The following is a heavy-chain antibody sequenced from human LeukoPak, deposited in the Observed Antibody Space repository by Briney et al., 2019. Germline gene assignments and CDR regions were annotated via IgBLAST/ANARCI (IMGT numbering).Heavy chain of an antibody. CDR3: AREAVATITSYYFDY. D-gene: IGHD5-24*01. CDR1: GFTFSSNY. Sequence: PGGSLRLSRAASGFTFSSNYMSWVRQAPGKGLEWVSVIYSGGSTYYADSVKGRFTISRDNSKNTLYLQMNSLRAEDTAVYYCAREAVATITSYYFDYWGQGTLVTVSS. V-gene: IGHV3-66*01. CDR2: IYSGGST. J-gene: IGHJ4*02.